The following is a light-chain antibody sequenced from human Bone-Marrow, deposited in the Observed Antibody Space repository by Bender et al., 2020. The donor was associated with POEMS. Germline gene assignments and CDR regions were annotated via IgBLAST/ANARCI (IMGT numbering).Light chain of an antibody. CDR2: QDN. V-gene: IGLV3-1*01. CDR1: KLENRY. CDR3: QTWDSGPFL. Sequence: SSDLAQPPSVSVSPGQTAAISCSGSKLENRYSSWYQQRPGQSPLLIIFQDNKRPSGIPERFSASHSGATATLTISGAQAIDEADYYCQTWDSGPFLFGSGTKVIVL. J-gene: IGLJ1*01.